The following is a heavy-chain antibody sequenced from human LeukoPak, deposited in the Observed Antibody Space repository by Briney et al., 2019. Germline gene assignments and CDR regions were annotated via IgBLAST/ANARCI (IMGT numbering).Heavy chain of an antibody. Sequence: SVKVSCKASGGTFSSYAISWVRQAPGQGLEWMGGIIPIFGTANYAQKFQGRVTITADKSTSTAYMELSSLRSEDTAVYYCAVPRPYSSGWYPFDYWGQGTLVTVSS. J-gene: IGHJ4*02. D-gene: IGHD6-19*01. CDR1: GGTFSSYA. CDR3: AVPRPYSSGWYPFDY. V-gene: IGHV1-69*06. CDR2: IIPIFGTA.